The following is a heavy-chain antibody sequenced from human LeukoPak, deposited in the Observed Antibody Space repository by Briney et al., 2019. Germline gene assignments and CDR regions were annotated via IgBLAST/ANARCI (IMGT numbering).Heavy chain of an antibody. CDR3: ARQPGWFHFDY. CDR1: GGSISSSSYY. J-gene: IGHJ4*02. D-gene: IGHD6-19*01. Sequence: SETLSLTCTVSGGSISSSSYYWGWIRQPPGKGLEWIGSIYYSGSTYYNPSLKSRVTISVDTSKNQFSLKLSSVTAADTAVYYCARQPGWFHFDYWGQGTLVTVSS. CDR2: IYYSGST. V-gene: IGHV4-39*01.